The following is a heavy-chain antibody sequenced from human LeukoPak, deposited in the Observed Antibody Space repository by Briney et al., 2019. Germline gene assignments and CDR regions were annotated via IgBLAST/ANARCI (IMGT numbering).Heavy chain of an antibody. J-gene: IGHJ3*02. V-gene: IGHV4-59*01. CDR3: ARGHCSSTRCYSVGAFDI. Sequence: SETLSLTCTVSGGSISSYYWSWIRQPPGKGLEWIGYIYYSGSTNYNPSLKSRVTISVDTSKNQFSLKLRSVTAADTAVYSCARGHCSSTRCYSVGAFDIWGQGTMVTVSS. CDR1: GGSISSYY. CDR2: IYYSGST. D-gene: IGHD2-2*01.